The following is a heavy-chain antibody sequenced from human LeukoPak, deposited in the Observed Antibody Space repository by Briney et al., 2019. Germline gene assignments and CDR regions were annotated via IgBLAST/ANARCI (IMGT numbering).Heavy chain of an antibody. J-gene: IGHJ4*02. V-gene: IGHV3-43*01. CDR3: AKGSYYDSSGSFYFDY. D-gene: IGHD3-22*01. CDR2: ISWDGDNT. CDR1: GFTFDDYT. Sequence: GGSLRLSCAASGFTFDDYTMHWVRQAPGKGLEWVSLISWDGDNTYYADSVKGRFTISRDNSKNTLYVQVNSLGTEDTAAYYCAKGSYYDSSGSFYFDYWGQGTLVTVSS.